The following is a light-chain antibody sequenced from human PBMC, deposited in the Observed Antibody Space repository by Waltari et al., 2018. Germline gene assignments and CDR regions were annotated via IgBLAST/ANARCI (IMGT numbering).Light chain of an antibody. CDR3: SSFTTSNTWV. CDR1: SSDVGRYNY. Sequence: QSALTQPASVSGSPGQSITVSCTGTSSDVGRYNYVSWYQQYPGNSPKLMIYDVNNRPSGVSDRVSGSKSGNTASLTIAGLQAEDEAEYYCSSFTTSNTWVFGGGTKVTVL. CDR2: DVN. V-gene: IGLV2-14*03. J-gene: IGLJ2*01.